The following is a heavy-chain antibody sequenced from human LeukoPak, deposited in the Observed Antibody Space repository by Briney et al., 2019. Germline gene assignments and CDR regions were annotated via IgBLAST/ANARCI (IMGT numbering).Heavy chain of an antibody. V-gene: IGHV4-34*01. CDR2: INHSGST. CDR1: GGSFSGYY. Sequence: SETLSLTCAVYGGSFSGYYWSWIRQPPGKGLEWIGEINHSGSTNYNPSLKSRVTISVDTSKNQFSLKLSSVTAADTAVYYCARAAGTFYYYYYYMDVWGKGTTVTISS. J-gene: IGHJ6*03. D-gene: IGHD6-13*01. CDR3: ARAAGTFYYYYYYMDV.